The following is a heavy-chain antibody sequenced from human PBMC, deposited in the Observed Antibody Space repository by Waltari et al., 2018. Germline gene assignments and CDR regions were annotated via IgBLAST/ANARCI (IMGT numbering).Heavy chain of an antibody. CDR3: ARRSYLDFWHTYFDP. CDR1: GGSISTSSYF. Sequence: QLQLQESSPGLVKSSETLSLTCTVSGGSISTSSYFWAGIRQPPGKGLDWIVSIFYTGVTNYNPSLKSRVTISTDTSKNQFTLKLSSVTAADTGVYYCARRSYLDFWHTYFDPWGQGTLVTVSS. V-gene: IGHV4-39*01. D-gene: IGHD3-3*01. CDR2: IFYTGVT. J-gene: IGHJ5*02.